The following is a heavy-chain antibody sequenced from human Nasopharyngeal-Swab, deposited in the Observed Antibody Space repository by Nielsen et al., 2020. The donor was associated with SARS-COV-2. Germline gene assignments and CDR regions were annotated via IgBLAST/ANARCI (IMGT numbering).Heavy chain of an antibody. J-gene: IGHJ6*02. V-gene: IGHV3-48*02. D-gene: IGHD3-3*01. CDR1: GFTFSSYS. Sequence: GESLKISCAASGFTFSSYSMNWVRQAPGKGLEWVSYISSSSSTIYYADSVKGRFTISRDNAKNSLYPQMNSLRDEDTAVYYCARGATILGGHASRMDVWGQGTTVTVSS. CDR3: ARGATILGGHASRMDV. CDR2: ISSSSSTI.